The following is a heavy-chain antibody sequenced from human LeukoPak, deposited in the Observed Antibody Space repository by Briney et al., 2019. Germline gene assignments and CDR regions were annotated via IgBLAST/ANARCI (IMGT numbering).Heavy chain of an antibody. CDR1: APTFSTYA. J-gene: IGHJ4*02. D-gene: IGHD1-26*01. Sequence: RGSLRPSSAASAPTFSTYAMTWVPQAPGKGLEWVSAISGSGGSTYYADSVKARFTISRDNSKNTLYLQMNSLRAEDTAVYYCAKWEGYGDYWGQGTLVTVSS. V-gene: IGHV3-23*01. CDR2: ISGSGGST. CDR3: AKWEGYGDY.